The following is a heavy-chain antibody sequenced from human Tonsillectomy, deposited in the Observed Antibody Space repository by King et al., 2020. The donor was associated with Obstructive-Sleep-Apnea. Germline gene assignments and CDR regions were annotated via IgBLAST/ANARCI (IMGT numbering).Heavy chain of an antibody. D-gene: IGHD6-13*01. CDR2: INHTGST. CDR3: ARGSGAAAVNWFDP. J-gene: IGHJ5*02. V-gene: IGHV4-34*01. CDR1: GESFSDYY. Sequence: VQLQQWGAGLLKPSETLSLTCAVFGESFSDYYWSWIRQPPGKGLEWIGEINHTGSTNYNPSLKSGLTISVDTSKNQFSLKLDSVTAADTAVYYCARGSGAAAVNWFDPWGQGTLVTVSS.